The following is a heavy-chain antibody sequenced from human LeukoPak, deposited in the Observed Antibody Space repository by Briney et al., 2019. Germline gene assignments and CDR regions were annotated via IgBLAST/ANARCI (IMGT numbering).Heavy chain of an antibody. CDR1: GFTFRTFG. D-gene: IGHD3-22*01. CDR3: AKDYYYYDSSGYFFDY. CDR2: ISYDGSKK. V-gene: IGHV3-30*18. J-gene: IGHJ4*02. Sequence: GGSLRLSCAASGFTFRTFGMHWVRQAPGVGLEWVAIISYDGSKKYYEDSVKGRFTISRDNSNNTLYLQMNSLRAEDTAVYYWAKDYYYYDSSGYFFDYWGQGTLVTVSS.